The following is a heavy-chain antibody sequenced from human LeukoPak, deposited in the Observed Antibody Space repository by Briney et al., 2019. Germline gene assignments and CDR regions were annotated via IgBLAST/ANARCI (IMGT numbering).Heavy chain of an antibody. CDR1: GYTFTDYS. D-gene: IGHD3-3*01. J-gene: IGHJ4*02. V-gene: IGHV1-69-2*01. CDR3: AIDVWSGYYSD. Sequence: GASVKVSCKVSGYTFTDYSMRWVRQAPGQGLEWMGLVDPEDGATIYAEKFQGRVTITADKSTDTAYMELSSLRSEDTAVYYCAIDVWSGYYSDWGQGTLVTVSS. CDR2: VDPEDGAT.